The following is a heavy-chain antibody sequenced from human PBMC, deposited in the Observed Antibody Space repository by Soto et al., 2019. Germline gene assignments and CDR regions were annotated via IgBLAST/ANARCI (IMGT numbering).Heavy chain of an antibody. CDR1: GGSISSGDYY. Sequence: SETLSLTYTASGGSISSGDYYWSWIRQPPGKGLEWIGYIYYSGSTYYNPSLKSRVTISVDTSKNQFSLKLSSVTAADTAVYYCARVEAYDYVWGSYPKSNWFDPWGQGTLVTVSS. V-gene: IGHV4-30-4*01. CDR2: IYYSGST. CDR3: ARVEAYDYVWGSYPKSNWFDP. D-gene: IGHD3-16*02. J-gene: IGHJ5*02.